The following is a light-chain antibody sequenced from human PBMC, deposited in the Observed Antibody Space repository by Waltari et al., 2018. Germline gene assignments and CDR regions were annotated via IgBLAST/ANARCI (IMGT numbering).Light chain of an antibody. Sequence: EIVMTQSPATLSLSPGERATLSCRASQSVTNNLAWYQQKPGQAPRLLIYRASTRATIIPARISGSGSGTEFTLTISSLQSEDFAFYYCQQYNKWPLTFGGGTKVEIK. J-gene: IGKJ4*01. CDR1: QSVTNN. CDR3: QQYNKWPLT. CDR2: RAS. V-gene: IGKV3-15*01.